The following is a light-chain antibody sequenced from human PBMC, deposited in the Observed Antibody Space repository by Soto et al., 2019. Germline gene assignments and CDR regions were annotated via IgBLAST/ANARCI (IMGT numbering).Light chain of an antibody. V-gene: IGKV3-15*01. Sequence: DIVLTQSPATLSLSPGEIATLSFGASQSVISSRLAWYQQKPGQAPRLLIYDTSTRATGVPARFSGSGSGTEFTLTISSLQSEDLAIYYCHQYKSWPPFTFGQGTRLEIK. J-gene: IGKJ5*01. CDR1: QSVISSR. CDR2: DTS. CDR3: HQYKSWPPFT.